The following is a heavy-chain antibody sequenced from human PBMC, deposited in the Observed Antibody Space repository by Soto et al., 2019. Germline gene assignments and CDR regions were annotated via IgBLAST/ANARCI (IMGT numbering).Heavy chain of an antibody. CDR1: GGSISSGGYY. Sequence: SETLSLTCTVSGGSISSGGYYWSWIRQHPGKGLEWIGYIYYSGSTYYNPSLKSRVTISVDTPKNQFSLKLSSVTAADTAVYYCARARGWYYDFWSGLGGVIDYWGQGTLVTVSS. V-gene: IGHV4-31*03. J-gene: IGHJ4*02. D-gene: IGHD3-3*01. CDR3: ARARGWYYDFWSGLGGVIDY. CDR2: IYYSGST.